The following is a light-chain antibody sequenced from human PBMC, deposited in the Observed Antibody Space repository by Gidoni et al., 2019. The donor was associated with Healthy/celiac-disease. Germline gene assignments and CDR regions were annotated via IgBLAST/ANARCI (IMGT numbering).Light chain of an antibody. V-gene: IGLV2-14*01. CDR2: EVS. CDR3: SSYTISSTVV. J-gene: IGLJ2*01. CDR1: SSDVGGYNY. Sequence: QSALTQPASVSGSSGQSITISCTGTSSDVGGYNYVSWYPQHPGKAPKLMIYEVSNRPSGVSNRFSGSKSGNSASLTISGLQAEDEADYYCSSYTISSTVVFGGGTKLTVL.